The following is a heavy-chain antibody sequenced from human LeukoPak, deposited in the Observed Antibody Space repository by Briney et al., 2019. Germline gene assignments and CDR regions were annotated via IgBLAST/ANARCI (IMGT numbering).Heavy chain of an antibody. V-gene: IGHV3-30*18. CDR2: ISYDGSNK. CDR3: AKRGFLNWFDP. Sequence: PGRSLRLSCAASGFTFSSYGVHWVRQAPGKGLEWVAVISYDGSNKYYADSVKGRFTISRDNSKNTLYLQMNSLRAEDTAVYYCAKRGFLNWFDPWGQGTLVTVSS. CDR1: GFTFSSYG. D-gene: IGHD2-15*01. J-gene: IGHJ5*02.